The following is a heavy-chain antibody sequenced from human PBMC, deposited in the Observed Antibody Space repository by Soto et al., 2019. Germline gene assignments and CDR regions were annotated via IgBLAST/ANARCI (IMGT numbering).Heavy chain of an antibody. Sequence: PSETLSLTCAVYGGSFSGYYWSWIRQPPGKGLEWIGEINHRGSTNYNPPLKSRVTISIDTSNNQFSLKLSSVTAADTAVYYCARGGRITGTTGLLDYWGQGTLVTVSS. V-gene: IGHV4-34*01. CDR2: INHRGST. CDR3: ARGGRITGTTGLLDY. CDR1: GGSFSGYY. J-gene: IGHJ4*02. D-gene: IGHD1-20*01.